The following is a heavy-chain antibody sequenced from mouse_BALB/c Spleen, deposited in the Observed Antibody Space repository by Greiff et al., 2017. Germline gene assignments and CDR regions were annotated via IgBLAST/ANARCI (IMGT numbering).Heavy chain of an antibody. V-gene: IGHV1-85*01. CDR3: ASLPYGSSSWYFDV. Sequence: QVQLQQSGAELVKPGASVKLSCKASGYTFTSYDINWVRQRPEQGLEWIGWIFPGDGSTKYNEKFKGKATLTTDKSSSTAYMQLSRLTSEDSAVYFCASLPYGSSSWYFDVWGAGTTVTVSS. J-gene: IGHJ1*01. D-gene: IGHD1-1*01. CDR1: GYTFTSYD. CDR2: IFPGDGST.